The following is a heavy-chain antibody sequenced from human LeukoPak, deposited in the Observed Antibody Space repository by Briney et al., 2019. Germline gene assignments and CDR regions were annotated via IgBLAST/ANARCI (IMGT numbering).Heavy chain of an antibody. CDR2: INHSGST. Sequence: SETLSLTCAVYGGSFSGYYWSWIRQPPGKGLEWIGQINHSGSTNYSPSLKSRVTISVDTSKNQFSLKLSSVTAADTAVYYCARGVGYSSGWYRAVFDYWGQGTLVTVSS. CDR3: ARGVGYSSGWYRAVFDY. CDR1: GGSFSGYY. J-gene: IGHJ4*02. V-gene: IGHV4-34*01. D-gene: IGHD6-19*01.